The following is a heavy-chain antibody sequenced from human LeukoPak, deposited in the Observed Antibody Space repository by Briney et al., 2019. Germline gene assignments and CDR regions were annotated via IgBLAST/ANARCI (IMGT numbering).Heavy chain of an antibody. Sequence: SETLSLTCTVSGDSISSSSYYWGWIRQPPGKGLEWIGYIYYSGSTNYNPSLKSRVTISVDTSKNQFSLKLSSVTAADTAVYYCARGSYFDYWGQGTLVTVSS. CDR2: IYYSGST. V-gene: IGHV4-61*05. J-gene: IGHJ4*02. CDR3: ARGSYFDY. CDR1: GDSISSSSYY.